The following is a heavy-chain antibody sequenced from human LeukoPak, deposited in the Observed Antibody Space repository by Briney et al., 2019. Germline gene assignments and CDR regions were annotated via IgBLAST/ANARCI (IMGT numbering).Heavy chain of an antibody. CDR2: ISWNNGSI. CDR1: GFTFDDYA. D-gene: IGHD4-17*01. V-gene: IGHV3-9*03. J-gene: IGHJ4*02. Sequence: PGRSLRLSCAASGFTFDDYAMHWVRQAPGKGLEWVSGISWNNGSIGYADSVKGRFTISRDNAKNSLYLQMNSLRAEDMALYYCAKDTTYGDSAGFDYWGQGTLVTVSS. CDR3: AKDTTYGDSAGFDY.